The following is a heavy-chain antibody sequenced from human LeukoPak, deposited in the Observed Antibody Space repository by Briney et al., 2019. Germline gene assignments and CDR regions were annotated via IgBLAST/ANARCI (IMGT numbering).Heavy chain of an antibody. J-gene: IGHJ4*02. Sequence: PGGSLRLSCAASKFTFSSYGMNWVRQAPGKGLEWVSYISSSGSTIYYADSVKGRFTISRDNTKRSLYLQMDSLRAEDTAAYYCARPKLGYCSSVTCSAPNYYFDYWGQGALVTVSS. CDR2: ISSSGSTI. V-gene: IGHV3-48*01. D-gene: IGHD2-2*01. CDR1: KFTFSSYG. CDR3: ARPKLGYCSSVTCSAPNYYFDY.